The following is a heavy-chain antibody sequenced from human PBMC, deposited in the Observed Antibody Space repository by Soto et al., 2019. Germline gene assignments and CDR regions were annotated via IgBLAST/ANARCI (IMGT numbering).Heavy chain of an antibody. Sequence: GGSLRLSCAASGFTFSKYGMHWVRQGPGKGLEWVAVVSSDGSKKYYVDSVKGRFTISRDNSKNTLFLQMDSLTGEDTAVYYCATDGPGKQSLVGYYFDYWGQGTSVTVSS. CDR2: VSSDGSKK. D-gene: IGHD6-19*01. CDR3: ATDGPGKQSLVGYYFDY. V-gene: IGHV3-30*03. J-gene: IGHJ4*02. CDR1: GFTFSKYG.